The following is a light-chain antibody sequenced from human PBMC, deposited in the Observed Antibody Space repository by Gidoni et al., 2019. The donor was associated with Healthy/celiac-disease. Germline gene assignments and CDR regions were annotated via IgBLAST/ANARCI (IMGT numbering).Light chain of an antibody. Sequence: DIQTTQSPSSLSASVGDRVTITCQASQYISNYLNWYQQKPGKAPTLLIYDASTLETGVPSRFSGSGSGTDFNFTISSLQPEDIATYYCQQYDNHPYTFGQGTKLEIK. CDR3: QQYDNHPYT. CDR2: DAS. CDR1: QYISNY. J-gene: IGKJ2*01. V-gene: IGKV1-33*01.